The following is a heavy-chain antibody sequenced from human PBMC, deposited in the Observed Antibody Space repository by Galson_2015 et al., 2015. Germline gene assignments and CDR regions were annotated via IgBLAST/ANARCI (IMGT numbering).Heavy chain of an antibody. CDR1: GFTFSSYG. J-gene: IGHJ4*02. CDR2: ISYDGSNK. D-gene: IGHD6-19*01. Sequence: SLRLSCAASGFTFSSYGMHWVRQAPGKGLEWVAVISYDGSNKYYADPVKGRFTIARDNSKNTLYLQMNSLRAEDTAVYYCARSRWQWLVKLDYWGQGTLVTVSS. CDR3: ARSRWQWLVKLDY. V-gene: IGHV3-30*03.